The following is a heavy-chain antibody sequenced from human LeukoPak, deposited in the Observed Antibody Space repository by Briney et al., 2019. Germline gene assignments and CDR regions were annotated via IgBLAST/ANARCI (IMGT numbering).Heavy chain of an antibody. J-gene: IGHJ4*02. Sequence: GGTLRLSCAASGFTFSSYGMSWVRQAPGKGLEWVSAISGSGGSTYYADSVKGRFTISRDISKNAVYLQMNSLRAEDTAVYYCARDSYGDANFDSWGQGTLVTVSS. CDR2: ISGSGGST. D-gene: IGHD4-17*01. V-gene: IGHV3-23*01. CDR1: GFTFSSYG. CDR3: ARDSYGDANFDS.